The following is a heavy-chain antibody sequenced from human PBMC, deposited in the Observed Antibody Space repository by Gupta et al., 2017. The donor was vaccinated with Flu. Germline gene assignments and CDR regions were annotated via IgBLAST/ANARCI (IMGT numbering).Heavy chain of an antibody. V-gene: IGHV3-7*01. CDR3: TRDPGWGAIDM. CDR1: FTFSSSW. CDR2: INPGGDRL. J-gene: IGHJ3*02. D-gene: IGHD1-26*01. Sequence: FTFSSSWINWVRQAPGKGLETVSMINPGGDRLYYLDSVRGRFTISRDNANNSLILQMNSLIADDTAVYYCTRDPGWGAIDMWGQGGLVTSSS.